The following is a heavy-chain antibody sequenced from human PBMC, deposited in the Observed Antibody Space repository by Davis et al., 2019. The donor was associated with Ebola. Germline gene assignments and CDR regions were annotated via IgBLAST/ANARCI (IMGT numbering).Heavy chain of an antibody. CDR1: GFPLSTSGVG. J-gene: IGHJ4*02. Sequence: SGPTLVKPTQTLTLTCTFSGFPLSTSGVGVGWIRQPPGKALEWLALIYWDDDKRYSPSLKSRLTITKDTSKNQVVLTMTNMDPVDTATYYCARLYYYGSGSYYTIDYWGQGTLVTVSS. CDR3: ARLYYYGSGSYYTIDY. D-gene: IGHD3-10*01. CDR2: IYWDDDK. V-gene: IGHV2-5*02.